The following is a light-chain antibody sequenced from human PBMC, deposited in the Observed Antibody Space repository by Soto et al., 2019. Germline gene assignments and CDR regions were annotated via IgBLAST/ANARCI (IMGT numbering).Light chain of an antibody. CDR2: EVT. CDR1: SSDVGAYNF. J-gene: IGLJ1*01. Sequence: QSVLTQPASVSGSPGQSITISCTGTSSDVGAYNFVSWYQHHPGRAPKLIIYEVTIRPSGVSNRFSGSKSGNTASLTISGLPADDEADYYCSSYTTSAPYVFGSGTKVTVL. V-gene: IGLV2-14*01. CDR3: SSYTTSAPYV.